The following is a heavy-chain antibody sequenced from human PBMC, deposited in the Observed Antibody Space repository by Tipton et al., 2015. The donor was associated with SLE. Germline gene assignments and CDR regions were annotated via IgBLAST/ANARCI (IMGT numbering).Heavy chain of an antibody. V-gene: IGHV4-39*07. CDR3: ARRVRSTHAFDI. J-gene: IGHJ3*02. Sequence: LRLSCNVSGGSISSNNYYWGWIRQPPGKGLEWVGSFYSSGTRYYNPSLKSRVTISVDTSKNQFSLKLSSVTAADSAVYYCARRVRSTHAFDIWGQGTMVTVSS. CDR1: GGSISSNNYY. D-gene: IGHD1-1*01. CDR2: FYSSGTR.